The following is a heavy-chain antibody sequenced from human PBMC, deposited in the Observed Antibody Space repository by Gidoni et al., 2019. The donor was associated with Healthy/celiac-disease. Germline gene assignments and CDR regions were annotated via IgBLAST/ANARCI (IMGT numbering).Heavy chain of an antibody. CDR2: ISISVSTI. D-gene: IGHD3-16*01. CDR3: ARGASQSDAFDI. V-gene: IGHV3-11*01. J-gene: IGHJ3*02. Sequence: QVQLVESGGGLVKPGGSLILSCAASGVTFSDYYMSWIRQAPGKGLEWFSFISISVSTIYNADSVKGRFTISRDNAKNSLYLQMNSLRAEDTAVYYCARGASQSDAFDIWGQGTMVTVSS. CDR1: GVTFSDYY.